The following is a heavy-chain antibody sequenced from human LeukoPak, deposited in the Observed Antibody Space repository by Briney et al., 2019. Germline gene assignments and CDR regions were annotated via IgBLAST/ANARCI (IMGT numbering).Heavy chain of an antibody. Sequence: GGSLRLSCAVSGFTFSDYAIHWVRQAPGKGLEWVAAISYDGSNKYYADSVKGRFTISRDDSKNTLYLQMNSLRAEDTAVYSCVRGSGSGWFFDYWGLGTLVTVSS. CDR2: ISYDGSNK. CDR3: VRGSGSGWFFDY. V-gene: IGHV3-30*04. CDR1: GFTFSDYA. D-gene: IGHD6-19*01. J-gene: IGHJ4*02.